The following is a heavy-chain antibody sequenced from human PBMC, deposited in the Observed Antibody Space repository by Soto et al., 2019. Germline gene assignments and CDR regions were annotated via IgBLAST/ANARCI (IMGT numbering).Heavy chain of an antibody. Sequence: SETLSLTCAVYSGSFSGYYWSWIRQPPGKGLEWIGEINHSGSTNYNPSLKSRVTISVDTSKNQFSLKLSSVTAADTAVYYCAKRYSGYDGAFDIWGQGTMVTVSS. CDR3: AKRYSGYDGAFDI. CDR2: INHSGST. D-gene: IGHD5-12*01. CDR1: SGSFSGYY. J-gene: IGHJ3*02. V-gene: IGHV4-34*01.